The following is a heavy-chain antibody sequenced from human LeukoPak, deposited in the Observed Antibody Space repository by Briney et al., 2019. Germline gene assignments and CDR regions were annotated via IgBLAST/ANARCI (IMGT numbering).Heavy chain of an antibody. D-gene: IGHD2-2*01. V-gene: IGHV4-59*12. Sequence: SETLSLTCTVSGGSISSYYWSWIRQPPGKGLEWIGYIYYSGSTNYNPSLKSRVTISVDTSKNQFSLKLSSVTAADTAVYYCARGVAGPQTEWWVVPAAAYFDYWGQGTLVTVSS. J-gene: IGHJ4*02. CDR3: ARGVAGPQTEWWVVPAAAYFDY. CDR2: IYYSGST. CDR1: GGSISSYY.